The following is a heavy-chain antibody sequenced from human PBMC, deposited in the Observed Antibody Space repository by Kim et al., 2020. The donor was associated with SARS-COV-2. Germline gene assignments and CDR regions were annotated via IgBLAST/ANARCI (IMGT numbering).Heavy chain of an antibody. V-gene: IGHV3-30*04. J-gene: IGHJ4*02. CDR2: ISYDGRST. D-gene: IGHD3-22*01. CDR1: GFSFTTYA. CDR3: AKAGSSGYYYFVGD. Sequence: GGSLRLSCVASGFSFTTYAMHWVRQAPGKGLEWVAVISYDGRSTFYVDSVKGRFTISRDISENTLYLQMNSLRAEDTAVYYCAKAGSSGYYYFVGDWGQGTLVTVSS.